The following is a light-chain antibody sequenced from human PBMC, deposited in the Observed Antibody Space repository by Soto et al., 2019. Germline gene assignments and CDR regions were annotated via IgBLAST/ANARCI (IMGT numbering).Light chain of an antibody. J-gene: IGLJ1*01. CDR1: SSDVGSYNY. V-gene: IGLV2-8*01. Sequence: QSVLTQPPSASGSPGQSVTISCTGTSSDVGSYNYVSWYQQNPGKAPKLIIYEVSKRPPGVPDRFSGSKSGNTASLSVSGLHAEDDGDYYCSSYAGSNIYVFGTGTKLTVL. CDR3: SSYAGSNIYV. CDR2: EVS.